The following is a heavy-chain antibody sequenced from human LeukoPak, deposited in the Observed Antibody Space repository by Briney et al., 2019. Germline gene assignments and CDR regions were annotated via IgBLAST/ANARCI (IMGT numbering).Heavy chain of an antibody. J-gene: IGHJ4*02. CDR3: ASDREYSSSSTFDY. Sequence: PGVSLRLSCAASGFTFSIHGMHWVRQAPGKGLEWVALIWYDGSNKYYADSVKGRFIISRDNSRNTLYLQMNSLRAEDTALYYCASDREYSSSSTFDYWGQGTLVTVSS. CDR1: GFTFSIHG. V-gene: IGHV3-33*01. CDR2: IWYDGSNK. D-gene: IGHD6-6*01.